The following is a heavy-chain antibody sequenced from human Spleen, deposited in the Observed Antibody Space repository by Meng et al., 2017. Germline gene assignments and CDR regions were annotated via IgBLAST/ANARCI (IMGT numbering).Heavy chain of an antibody. J-gene: IGHJ5*02. CDR3: ARLSSSSWYGWFDP. V-gene: IGHV3-74*01. CDR2: INSDGDNT. Sequence: GESLKISCAASGFTLSSYWMTWVRQPPGKGLVWVSHINSDGDNTNYADSVKGRFTISRDNVKNTLYLQMNSLRAEDTAVYYCARLSSSSWYGWFDPWGQGTLVTVSS. CDR1: GFTLSSYW. D-gene: IGHD6-13*01.